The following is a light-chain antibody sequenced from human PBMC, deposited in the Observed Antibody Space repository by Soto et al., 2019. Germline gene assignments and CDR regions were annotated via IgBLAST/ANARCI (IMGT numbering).Light chain of an antibody. Sequence: ETVMTQSPATLSVSPGEGATLSCRASQSVSSNLAWYQQRPGQTPRLLVYGASIRATGMSARFSGSGSGTEFTLTISSRQSEDFALYYCQQYNDWPHTFGGGTKVEIK. CDR2: GAS. CDR3: QQYNDWPHT. CDR1: QSVSSN. V-gene: IGKV3-15*01. J-gene: IGKJ4*01.